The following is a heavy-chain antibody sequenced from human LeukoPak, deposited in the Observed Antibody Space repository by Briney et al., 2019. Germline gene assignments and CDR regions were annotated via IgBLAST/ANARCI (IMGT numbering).Heavy chain of an antibody. CDR1: GGTFSSYA. D-gene: IGHD3-22*01. J-gene: IGHJ3*02. CDR3: AREFYYYYDSSGYYGAFDI. Sequence: GASVKVSCKASGGTFSSYAISWLRQAPGQGLEWMGRIIPIFGTANYAQKFQGRVTITTDESTSTAYMELSSLRSEDTAVYYCAREFYYYYDSSGYYGAFDIWGQGTMVTVSS. V-gene: IGHV1-69*05. CDR2: IIPIFGTA.